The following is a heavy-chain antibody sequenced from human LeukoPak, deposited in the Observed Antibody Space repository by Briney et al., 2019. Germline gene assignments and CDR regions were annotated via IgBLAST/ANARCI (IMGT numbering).Heavy chain of an antibody. V-gene: IGHV3-20*04. D-gene: IGHD1-1*01. CDR3: ARGTLWFDP. Sequence: GGSLRLSCAASGFTFDDYAMSWVRQTPGKGLEWVSGTNWDGGRTGYADSVKGRFTISRDNTKNSLYLQMNSLRAEDTAVYYCARGTLWFDPWGQGTLVTVSS. CDR1: GFTFDDYA. J-gene: IGHJ5*02. CDR2: TNWDGGRT.